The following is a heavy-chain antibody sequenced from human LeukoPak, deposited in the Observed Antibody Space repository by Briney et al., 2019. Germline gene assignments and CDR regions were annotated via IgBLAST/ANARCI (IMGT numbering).Heavy chain of an antibody. Sequence: LSETLSLTCAVYGGSFSGYYWSWIRQPPGKGLEGIGEINHSGSTNYNPSLKSRVTISVDTSKNQFSLKVNSVTAADTAVYYCARGAPYSGSGSYYNYWGQGTLVTVSS. CDR3: ARGAPYSGSGSYYNY. J-gene: IGHJ4*02. D-gene: IGHD3-10*01. CDR1: GGSFSGYY. V-gene: IGHV4-34*01. CDR2: INHSGST.